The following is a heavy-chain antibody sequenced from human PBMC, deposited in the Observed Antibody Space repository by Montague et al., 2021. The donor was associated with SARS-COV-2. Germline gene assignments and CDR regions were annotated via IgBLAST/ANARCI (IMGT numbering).Heavy chain of an antibody. V-gene: IGHV4-4*02. CDR1: GDSIMTTNW. CDR2: IYQDWST. Sequence: SETLSLTCAVSGDSIMTTNWWSWVRQPPGKGLEWIGEIYQDWSTNYNPSLKSRVTMSVDKSKNQFSLELNSVTAADPALYYCVRAGGLDNRPPVWGQGALAIVSS. D-gene: IGHD3/OR15-3a*01. J-gene: IGHJ4*02. CDR3: VRAGGLDNRPPV.